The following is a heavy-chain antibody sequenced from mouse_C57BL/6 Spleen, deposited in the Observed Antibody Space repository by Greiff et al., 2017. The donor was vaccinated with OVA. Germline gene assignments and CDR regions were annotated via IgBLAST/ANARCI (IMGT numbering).Heavy chain of an antibody. CDR2: ISSGGDYI. J-gene: IGHJ1*03. CDR3: TREITTVVATGYFDV. CDR1: GFTFSSYA. Sequence: EVKLVESGEGLVKPGGSLKLSCAASGFTFSSYAMSWVRQTPEKRLEWVAYISSGGDYIYYADTVKGRFTISRDNARNTLYLQMSSLKSEDTAMYYCTREITTVVATGYFDVWGTGTTVTVSS. D-gene: IGHD1-1*01. V-gene: IGHV5-9-1*02.